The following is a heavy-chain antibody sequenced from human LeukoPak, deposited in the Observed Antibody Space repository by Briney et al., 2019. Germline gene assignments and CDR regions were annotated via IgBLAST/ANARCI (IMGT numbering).Heavy chain of an antibody. CDR2: IYYSGST. CDR3: ARHAHQWELLGFFDY. V-gene: IGHV4-59*08. D-gene: IGHD1-26*01. J-gene: IGHJ4*02. Sequence: KPSETLSLTCTVSGGSISSYYWSWIRQPPGKGLEWIGYIYYSGSTNYNPSLKSRVTISVDTSKNQFSLKLSSVTAADTAVYYCARHAHQWELLGFFDYWGQGTLVTVSS. CDR1: GGSISSYY.